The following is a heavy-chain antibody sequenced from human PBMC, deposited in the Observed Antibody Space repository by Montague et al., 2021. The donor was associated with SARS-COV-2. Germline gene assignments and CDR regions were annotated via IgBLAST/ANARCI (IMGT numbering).Heavy chain of an antibody. D-gene: IGHD3-9*01. CDR1: GGSISSSSYY. V-gene: IGHV4-39*01. Sequence: SETLSLTCTVSGGSISSSSYYWSWIRQPPGKGLEWIGCIDNSGXTXYXXXXKXRVTISVDTSKNQFSLKLSSVTAADTAVYYCARQVAGRYFDCIINGMDVWGQGTTVTVSS. CDR3: ARQVAGRYFDCIINGMDV. CDR2: IDNSGXT. J-gene: IGHJ6*02.